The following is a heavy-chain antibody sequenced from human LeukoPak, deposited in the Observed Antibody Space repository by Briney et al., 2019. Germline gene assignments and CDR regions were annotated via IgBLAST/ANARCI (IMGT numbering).Heavy chain of an antibody. CDR2: ISDTGRRT. D-gene: IGHD2-21*01. V-gene: IGHV3-23*01. CDR1: GFTFSDYA. CDR3: ARHDSFIPY. J-gene: IGHJ4*02. Sequence: GGSVRLSCAASGFTFSDYAMSWVRQAAGKGLEWVSGISDTGRRTYYADSVKGRFTISRDDSKKTVYLQMNTLRAEDTAIYFCARHDSFIPYWGQGTLVTVSS.